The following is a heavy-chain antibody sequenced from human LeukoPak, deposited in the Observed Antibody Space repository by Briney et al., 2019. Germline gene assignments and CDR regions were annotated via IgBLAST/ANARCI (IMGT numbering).Heavy chain of an antibody. D-gene: IGHD4-17*01. CDR1: GFSITDHY. V-gene: IGHV3-72*01. Sequence: GGSLRVSCAASGFSITDHYMDWVRQAPGKGLEWVGRTRNKPNGYTTDYGTSVKGRFIVSRDDSENSLYLQMNGLKTEDTAVYYCVRVRHGDYFDYWGQGTLVTVSS. J-gene: IGHJ4*02. CDR3: VRVRHGDYFDY. CDR2: TRNKPNGYTT.